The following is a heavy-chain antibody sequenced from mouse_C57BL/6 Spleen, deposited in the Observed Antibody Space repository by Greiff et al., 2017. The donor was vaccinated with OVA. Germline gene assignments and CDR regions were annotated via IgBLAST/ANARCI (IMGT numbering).Heavy chain of an antibody. CDR3: ARLKGNYAMDY. V-gene: IGHV1-69*01. J-gene: IGHJ4*01. Sequence: QVQLQQPGAELVMPGASVKLSCKASGYTFTSYWMHWVKQRPGQGLEWIGEIDPSDSYTNYNQKFKGKSTLTVDKSSSTAYMQLSSLTSEDSAVYYCARLKGNYAMDYWGQGTSVTVSS. CDR2: IDPSDSYT. CDR1: GYTFTSYW.